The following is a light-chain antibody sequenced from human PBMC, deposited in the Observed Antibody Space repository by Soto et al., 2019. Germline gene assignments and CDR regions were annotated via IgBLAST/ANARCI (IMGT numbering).Light chain of an antibody. Sequence: EGVMTQSPATLSLSPGEGATLSCRASQSVGGDMAWYQQKPGQAPRLLIFGATTRPTGIPARFSGSGSVTEFTLTISSLQSDDSGVYYCQQYNKWPRTFGGGTKVDIK. CDR3: QQYNKWPRT. CDR2: GAT. CDR1: QSVGGD. J-gene: IGKJ4*01. V-gene: IGKV3-15*01.